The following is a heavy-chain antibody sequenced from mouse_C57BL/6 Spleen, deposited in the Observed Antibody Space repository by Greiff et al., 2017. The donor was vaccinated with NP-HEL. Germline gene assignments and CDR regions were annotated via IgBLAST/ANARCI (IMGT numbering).Heavy chain of an antibody. CDR1: GFTFNTYA. CDR3: VRGSDYYGSSILFDY. D-gene: IGHD1-1*01. V-gene: IGHV10-3*01. J-gene: IGHJ2*01. CDR2: IRSKSSNYAT. Sequence: EVQLQESGGGLVQPKGSLKLSCAASGFTFNTYAMHWVRQAPGKGLEWVARIRSKSSNYATYYADSVKDRFTISRDDSQSMLYLQMNNLKTEDTAMYYCVRGSDYYGSSILFDYWGQGTTLTVSS.